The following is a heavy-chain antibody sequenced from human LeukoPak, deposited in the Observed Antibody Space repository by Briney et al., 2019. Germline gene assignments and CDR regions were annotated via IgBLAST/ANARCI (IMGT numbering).Heavy chain of an antibody. J-gene: IGHJ5*02. CDR3: AREESSSWFEFDP. D-gene: IGHD6-13*01. Sequence: KSSETLSLTCAVSGGSISSGGYSWSWIRQPPGKGLEWIGYIYYSGSTYYNPSLKSRVTISVDTSKNRFSLKLSSVTAADTAVYYCAREESSSWFEFDPWGQGTLVTVSS. V-gene: IGHV4-30-4*07. CDR2: IYYSGST. CDR1: GGSISSGGYS.